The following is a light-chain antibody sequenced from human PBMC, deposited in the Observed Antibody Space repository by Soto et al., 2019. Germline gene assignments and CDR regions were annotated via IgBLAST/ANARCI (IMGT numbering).Light chain of an antibody. Sequence: EIVVTQSPATLSVSPGKRDTLSRRASQSVSSNLAWYQQKPGQAPRLLIYGASTRATGIPARFSGSGSGTEFTLTISSLEPEDAAVYYCQQRSNWPPITFGQGTRLEIK. CDR1: QSVSSN. CDR3: QQRSNWPPIT. J-gene: IGKJ5*01. V-gene: IGKV3-15*01. CDR2: GAS.